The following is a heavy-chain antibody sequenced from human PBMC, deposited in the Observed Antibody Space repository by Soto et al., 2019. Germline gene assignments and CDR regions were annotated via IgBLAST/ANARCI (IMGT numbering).Heavy chain of an antibody. CDR2: IHPGDSET. J-gene: IGHJ3*02. V-gene: IGHV5-51*01. Sequence: GASLKISWKGSGYSFTNYWIGWVRQMPGKGLEWMGIIHPGDSETRYSPSFQGQVTFSADKSISTAYLQWSSLKASDTAMYYCARSPGAFDIWGQGTMVTVSS. CDR3: ARSPGAFDI. CDR1: GYSFTNYW.